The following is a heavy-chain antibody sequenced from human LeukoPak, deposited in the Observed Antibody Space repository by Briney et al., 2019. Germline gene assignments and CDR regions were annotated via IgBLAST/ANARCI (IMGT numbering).Heavy chain of an antibody. CDR2: INPNSVAT. V-gene: IGHV1-2*02. Sequence: ASLNVSCKASGNTFTVYYLHSVRQAPGQGLEWMGWINPNSVATNSAQTFRGRVTMNRERSIHTAYLELNSLKSDDTAVYYCVRVDNARTIDPWGQGSLVIVSS. CDR3: VRVDNARTIDP. J-gene: IGHJ5*02. D-gene: IGHD1-1*01. CDR1: GNTFTVYY.